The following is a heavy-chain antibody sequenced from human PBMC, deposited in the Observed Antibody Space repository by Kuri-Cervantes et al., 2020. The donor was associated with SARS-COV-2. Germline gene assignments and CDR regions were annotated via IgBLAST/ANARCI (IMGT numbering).Heavy chain of an antibody. CDR3: ARGQGWGLYARHGFDY. J-gene: IGHJ4*02. CDR1: GYTFTGYY. D-gene: IGHD2/OR15-2a*01. V-gene: IGHV1-2*02. CDR2: INPNSGGT. Sequence: ASVKVSCKASGYTFTGYYMHWVRQAPGQGLEWMGWINPNSGGTNYAQKFQGRVTMTRDTSISTAYMELSSLRSEDTAVYYCARGQGWGLYARHGFDYWGQGTLVTVSS.